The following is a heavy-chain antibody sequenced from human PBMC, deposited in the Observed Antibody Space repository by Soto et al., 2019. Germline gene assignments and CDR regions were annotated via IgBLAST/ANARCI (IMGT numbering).Heavy chain of an antibody. CDR3: ARHNDTHDYGDYGEFDH. CDR1: GYRFTHYW. V-gene: IGHV5-51*01. Sequence: GESLKISGTVSGYRFTHYWIGWVRQMPGKGLEWMGIIYPGDSDTRYGPSFQGQVTISVDKSISTAYLQWSSLKASDTAMYYCARHNDTHDYGDYGEFDHWGQGTLVT. D-gene: IGHD4-17*01. CDR2: IYPGDSDT. J-gene: IGHJ4*02.